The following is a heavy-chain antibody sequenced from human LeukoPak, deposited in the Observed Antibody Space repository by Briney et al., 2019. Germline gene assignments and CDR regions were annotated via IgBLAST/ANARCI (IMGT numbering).Heavy chain of an antibody. Sequence: ASVKVSCKASGYTFTGYYMHWVRQAPGQGLEWMGWINPNSGGTNYAQKFQGRVTMTRDTSISTAYMELSRLRSDDTAVYYCARDWYYYDLEAFDIWGQGTMVTVFS. J-gene: IGHJ3*02. CDR2: INPNSGGT. CDR3: ARDWYYYDLEAFDI. D-gene: IGHD3-22*01. CDR1: GYTFTGYY. V-gene: IGHV1-2*02.